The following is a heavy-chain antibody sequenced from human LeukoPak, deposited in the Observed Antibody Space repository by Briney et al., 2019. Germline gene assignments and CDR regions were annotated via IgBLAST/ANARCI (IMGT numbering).Heavy chain of an antibody. CDR2: IKQDGSEK. J-gene: IGHJ5*02. Sequence: GGSLRLSCAASGFTFGTLWMSWVRQAPGQGLEWVANIKQDGSEKFYVDSVKGRFTISRDNAKNSLYLQMNSVRAEDTAVYYCARDRSRIAAAGTGWFDPWGQGTLVTVSS. CDR1: GFTFGTLW. CDR3: ARDRSRIAAAGTGWFDP. D-gene: IGHD6-13*01. V-gene: IGHV3-7*01.